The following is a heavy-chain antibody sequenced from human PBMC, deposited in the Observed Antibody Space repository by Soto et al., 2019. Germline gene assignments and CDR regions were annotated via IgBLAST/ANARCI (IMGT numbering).Heavy chain of an antibody. V-gene: IGHV4-30-2*01. CDR2: IYNSGNT. CDR3: ARGYYDSSGWPYGFDP. D-gene: IGHD3-22*01. Sequence: QLQLQESGSGLVKPSQTLSLTCAVSGNSISSSGYSWSWIRQPPGKGLEWMGYIYNSGNTHYNRSLKSRVTMSVDRSKNQFSLKLTSVTAADTAVYYCARGYYDSSGWPYGFDPWGQGTVVTVSS. J-gene: IGHJ5*02. CDR1: GNSISSSGYS.